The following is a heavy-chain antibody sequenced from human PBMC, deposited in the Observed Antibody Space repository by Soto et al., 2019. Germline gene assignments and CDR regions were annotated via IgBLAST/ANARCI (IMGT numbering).Heavy chain of an antibody. J-gene: IGHJ5*02. Sequence: TSETLSLTCTACGGSITSSSHFWGWVRQPPGKGLEWIGTIYFTGNTYYTPSLKSRLTMSIDTSKNEFSLRLNSVTAADTAVYYCEGQTFTIAAASYGRSKWFDPWGPGTLVAVSS. CDR1: GGSITSSSHF. V-gene: IGHV4-39*01. CDR3: EGQTFTIAAASYGRSKWFDP. D-gene: IGHD6-25*01. CDR2: IYFTGNT.